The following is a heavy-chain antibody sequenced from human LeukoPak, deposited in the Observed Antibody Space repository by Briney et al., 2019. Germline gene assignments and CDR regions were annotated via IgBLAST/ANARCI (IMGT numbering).Heavy chain of an antibody. D-gene: IGHD3-22*01. CDR2: IYSSGST. CDR3: ARDRGYYDSNGSPWAFDI. J-gene: IGHJ3*02. CDR1: GGSISSGSYY. V-gene: IGHV4-61*02. Sequence: SQTLSLTCTVSGGSISSGSYYWSWIRQPAGKGLEWIGRIYSSGSTNYNPSLKSRVTISEDTSKNQFSLKLSSVTAADTAVYYCARDRGYYDSNGSPWAFDIWGQGTMVTVSS.